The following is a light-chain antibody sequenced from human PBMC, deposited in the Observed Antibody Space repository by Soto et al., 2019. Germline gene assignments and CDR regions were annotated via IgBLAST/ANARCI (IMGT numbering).Light chain of an antibody. CDR2: DAT. J-gene: IGKJ4*01. V-gene: IGKV1-5*01. CDR3: QQYNNWPPPT. Sequence: DIPMSQSPSTLSASVGDRDTITCRASQSISRCLAWYQQKPGKAPKLLIHDATSLESGVPSRFSGSGSGTEFTLTISSLQSEDFAVYYCQQYNNWPPPTFGGGTMVDI. CDR1: QSISRC.